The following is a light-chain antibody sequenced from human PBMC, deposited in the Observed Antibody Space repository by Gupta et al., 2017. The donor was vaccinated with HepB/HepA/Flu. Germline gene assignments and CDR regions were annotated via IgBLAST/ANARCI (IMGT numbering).Light chain of an antibody. V-gene: IGKV1-33*01. CDR3: QQYDNLRSFT. Sequence: DIQMTQSPSSLSASVGDRVTITCQASQDISNYLNWYQQKQGKTPKLLIYDASNWETGVSARFSGGGCGKDVTFTIISRQQEDIAAYYCQQYDNLRSFTFGQGTQVEIK. CDR1: QDISNY. J-gene: IGKJ5*01. CDR2: DAS.